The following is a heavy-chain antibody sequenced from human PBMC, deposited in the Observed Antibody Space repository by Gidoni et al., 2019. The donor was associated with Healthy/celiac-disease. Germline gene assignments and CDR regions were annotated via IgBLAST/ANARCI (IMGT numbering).Heavy chain of an antibody. CDR2: IYYSGST. Sequence: QLQLQASGPGLVKPSETLSLTCTVSGGSLSSSSYYWGWIRQPPGKGLEWIGSIYYSGSTYYNPSLKSRGTISVDTSKNQFSLKLSSVTAADTAVYYCVRHRGYDRYYYYGMDVWGQGTTVTVSS. CDR3: VRHRGYDRYYYYGMDV. D-gene: IGHD5-12*01. J-gene: IGHJ6*02. CDR1: GGSLSSSSYY. V-gene: IGHV4-39*01.